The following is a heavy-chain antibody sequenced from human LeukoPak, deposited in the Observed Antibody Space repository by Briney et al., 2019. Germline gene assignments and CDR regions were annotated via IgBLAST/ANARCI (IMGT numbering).Heavy chain of an antibody. CDR2: IIPILGIA. J-gene: IGHJ4*02. CDR3: ARVGPFPGNH. CDR1: GGTFSSYT. Sequence: SVKVSCXASGGTFSSYTISWVRQARGQGLEWMGRIIPILGIANYAQKFQGRVTITADKSTSTAYMELSSLRSEDTAVYYCARVGPFPGNHWGQGTLVTVSS. V-gene: IGHV1-69*02.